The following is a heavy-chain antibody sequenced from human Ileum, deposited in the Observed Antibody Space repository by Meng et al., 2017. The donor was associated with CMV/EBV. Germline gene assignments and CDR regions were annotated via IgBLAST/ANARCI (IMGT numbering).Heavy chain of an antibody. Sequence: SETLSLTCAVYGGSFSGYYWSWIRQPPGKGLEWIGEINHSGSTNYNPSLKSRVTISVDTSKNQFSLKLSSVTAADTAVYYCARDRLEGDFSGPWFWGQGTVVTVSS. CDR3: ARDRLEGDFSGPWF. V-gene: IGHV4-34*01. J-gene: IGHJ4*02. CDR2: INHSGST. CDR1: GGSFSGYY. D-gene: IGHD3-16*02.